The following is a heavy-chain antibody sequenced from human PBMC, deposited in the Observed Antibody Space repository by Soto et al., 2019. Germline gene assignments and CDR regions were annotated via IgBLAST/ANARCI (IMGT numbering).Heavy chain of an antibody. V-gene: IGHV3-21*01. CDR2: ISSSSSYI. CDR1: GFTFSSYS. Sequence: GGSLTLSCAASGFTFSSYSMNWVRQAPGKGLEWVSSISSSSSYIYYADSVKGRFTISRDNAKNSLYLQMNSLRAEDTAVYYCARDKAVAASYFDYWGQGTLVTVSS. CDR3: ARDKAVAASYFDY. J-gene: IGHJ4*02. D-gene: IGHD6-19*01.